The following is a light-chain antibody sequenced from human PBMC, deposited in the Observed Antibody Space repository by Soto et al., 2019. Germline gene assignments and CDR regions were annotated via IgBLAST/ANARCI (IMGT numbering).Light chain of an antibody. CDR1: SSDVGAYNY. J-gene: IGLJ1*01. CDR2: DVN. CDR3: SSYATSSTGV. V-gene: IGLV2-14*03. Sequence: QSALTQPASVSGSPGQSITISCTGTSSDVGAYNYVSWYQQHPGKAPKVMIYDVNNRPSGVSNRFSGSKSGNTASLTISGLQAEDEADYYCSSYATSSTGVFGTGTKVTVL.